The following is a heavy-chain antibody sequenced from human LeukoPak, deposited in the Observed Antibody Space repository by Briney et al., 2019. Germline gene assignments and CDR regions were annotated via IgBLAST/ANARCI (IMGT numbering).Heavy chain of an antibody. CDR3: ARGRAAFGYSGDNWFDP. Sequence: GGSLRLSCAASGFTFNSYFMHWVRQAPGKGLEWVATISSDGVTKHYADYVKGRFTISRDNSDDMLYLQMTSLRPEDTAVYYCARGRAAFGYSGDNWFDPWGQGTLVTVSS. D-gene: IGHD6-19*01. CDR1: GFTFNSYF. J-gene: IGHJ5*02. CDR2: ISSDGVTK. V-gene: IGHV3-30-3*01.